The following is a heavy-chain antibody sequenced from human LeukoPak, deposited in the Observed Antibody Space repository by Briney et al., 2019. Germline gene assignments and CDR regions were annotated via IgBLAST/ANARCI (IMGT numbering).Heavy chain of an antibody. CDR2: ISYDGSNK. Sequence: GGSLRLSCAGSGFSFSNHGMHWVRQAPGKGLEWVAVISYDGSNKYYADSVKGRFTISRDNSKNTLYLQMNSLRAEDMAVYYCASPMVRGVRNYWGQGTLVTVSS. J-gene: IGHJ4*02. V-gene: IGHV3-30*12. D-gene: IGHD3-10*01. CDR1: GFSFSNHG. CDR3: ASPMVRGVRNY.